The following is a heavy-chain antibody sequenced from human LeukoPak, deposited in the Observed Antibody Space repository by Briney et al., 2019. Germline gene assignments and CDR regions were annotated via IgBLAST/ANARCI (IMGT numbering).Heavy chain of an antibody. CDR2: ISSSSSYI. CDR1: GFTFSSYS. CDR3: AREKVVVAFIAEDV. Sequence: GGSLRLSCAASGFTFSSYSMNWVRQAPGKGLEWVSSISSSSSYIYYADSVKGRFTISRDNAKNSLYLQMNSLRAEDTAVYYCAREKVVVAFIAEDVWGKGTTVTVSS. J-gene: IGHJ6*04. D-gene: IGHD2-15*01. V-gene: IGHV3-21*01.